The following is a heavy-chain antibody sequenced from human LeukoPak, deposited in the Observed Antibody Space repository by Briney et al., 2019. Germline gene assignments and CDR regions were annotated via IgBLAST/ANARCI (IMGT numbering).Heavy chain of an antibody. CDR2: INHSGST. Sequence: KASETLSLTCAVYGGSFSGYYWSWIRQPPGKGLEWIGEINHSGSTNDNPSLKSRVTISVDTSKNQFSLKLSSVTAADTAVYYCARRIFGVVTFATNYMDVWGKGTTVTVSS. V-gene: IGHV4-34*01. CDR3: ARRIFGVVTFATNYMDV. CDR1: GGSFSGYY. J-gene: IGHJ6*03. D-gene: IGHD3-3*01.